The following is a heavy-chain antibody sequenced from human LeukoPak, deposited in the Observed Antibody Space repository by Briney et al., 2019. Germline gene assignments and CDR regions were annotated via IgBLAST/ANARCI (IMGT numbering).Heavy chain of an antibody. CDR1: GYTFTSYA. V-gene: IGHV1-3*04. D-gene: IGHD2-21*02. CDR2: INTGNGNT. Sequence: VKVSCKASGYTFTSYAMHWVRQAPGQRLECMGWINTGNGNTKYSQKFQGRVTITRDTSASTAYMDLSSLRSEDTAVYYCARNTETAIPLPYYFDYWGQGTLVTVSS. CDR3: ARNTETAIPLPYYFDY. J-gene: IGHJ4*02.